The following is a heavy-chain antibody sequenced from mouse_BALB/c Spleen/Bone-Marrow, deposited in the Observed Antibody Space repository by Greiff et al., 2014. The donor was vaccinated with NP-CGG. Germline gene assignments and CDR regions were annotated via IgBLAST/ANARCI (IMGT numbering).Heavy chain of an antibody. CDR1: GFTFSSYG. CDR2: INSNGGST. J-gene: IGHJ2*01. V-gene: IGHV5-6-3*01. CDR3: ARGNYGNYVDYFDY. D-gene: IGHD2-1*01. Sequence: EVQLQQSGGGLVQPGGSLKLSCAASGFTFSSYGMSWVRQTPDKGLELVASINSNGGSTYYPDSVKGRFTISRDNAKNTLSLQMSSLKSEDTAMYYCARGNYGNYVDYFDYWGQGTTLTVSS.